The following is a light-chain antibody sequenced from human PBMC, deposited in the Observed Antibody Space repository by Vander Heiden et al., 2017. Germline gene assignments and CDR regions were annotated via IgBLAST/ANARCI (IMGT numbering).Light chain of an antibody. J-gene: IGLJ2*01. CDR3: SSYAGSTSLV. CDR1: SSDSGGYDY. Sequence: QSALTQPPSASGSPGQSVTIPCTGTSSDSGGYDYVSWYQQEAGKAPKLMIYEVTKRPSGVPTRFSGSKSGNTASLTVSGLQTEDEGHYYCSSYAGSTSLVFGGGTKLTVL. V-gene: IGLV2-8*01. CDR2: EVT.